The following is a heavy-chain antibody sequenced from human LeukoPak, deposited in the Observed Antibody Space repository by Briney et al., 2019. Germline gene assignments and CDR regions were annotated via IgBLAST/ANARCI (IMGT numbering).Heavy chain of an antibody. Sequence: SVKVSCKASGYTFTSYDISWVRQAPGQGLEWMGGIIPIFGTANYAQKFQGRVTIIADESTSTAYMELSSLRSEDTAVYYCARDHSSGLYYFDYWGQGTLVTVSS. V-gene: IGHV1-69*13. D-gene: IGHD6-19*01. CDR2: IIPIFGTA. CDR3: ARDHSSGLYYFDY. J-gene: IGHJ4*02. CDR1: GYTFTSYD.